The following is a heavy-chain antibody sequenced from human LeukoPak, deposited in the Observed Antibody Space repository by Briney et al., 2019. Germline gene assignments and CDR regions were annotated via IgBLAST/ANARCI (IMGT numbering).Heavy chain of an antibody. CDR2: VYYSGTT. J-gene: IGHJ4*02. CDR1: RGSITTYY. Sequence: SETLSLTCTVSRGSITTYYWSWIRQPPGKGLEWLGYVYYSGTTDYNPSLESRISMSVDTSRNQFSLNLNPVTAADTAFYYCANLVIHTSSGWHLDSWGQGTLVTVSS. D-gene: IGHD6-19*01. V-gene: IGHV4-59*01. CDR3: ANLVIHTSSGWHLDS.